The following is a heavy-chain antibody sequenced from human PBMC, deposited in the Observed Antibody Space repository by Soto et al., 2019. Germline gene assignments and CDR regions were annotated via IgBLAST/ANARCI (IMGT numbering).Heavy chain of an antibody. V-gene: IGHV4-59*08. CDR1: GGSISSYY. Sequence: SETLSLTCTVSGGSISSYYWSWIRQPPGKGLEWIGYIYYSGSTNYNPSLKSRVTISVDTSKNQFSLKLSSVTAADTAVYYCARARQYYDCEFDPWGQGTLVTVS. CDR2: IYYSGST. J-gene: IGHJ5*02. CDR3: ARARQYYDCEFDP. D-gene: IGHD3-22*01.